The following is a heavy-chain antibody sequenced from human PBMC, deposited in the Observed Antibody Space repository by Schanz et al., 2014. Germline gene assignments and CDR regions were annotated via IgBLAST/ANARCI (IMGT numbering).Heavy chain of an antibody. CDR3: ARDEGSDYDNEAFDI. V-gene: IGHV3-53*01. J-gene: IGHJ3*02. CDR1: GFTVSSNY. D-gene: IGHD3-10*01. Sequence: DVQLAESGGGLVQPGGCLRLSCAVSGFTVSSNYMSWVRQAPGQGLEWVATVYMSAASTRYAESVKGRFIISRDRSKNTLFLQMSSLSPEDTALYYCARDEGSDYDNEAFDIWGQGTLVTVSS. CDR2: VYMSAAST.